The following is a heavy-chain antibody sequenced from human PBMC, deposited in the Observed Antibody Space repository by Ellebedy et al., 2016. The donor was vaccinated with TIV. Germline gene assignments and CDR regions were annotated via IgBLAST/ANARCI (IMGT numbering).Heavy chain of an antibody. J-gene: IGHJ4*02. D-gene: IGHD1-14*01. CDR2: IKQDGSEK. CDR3: ARGRNFN. CDR1: GIPFSSNW. V-gene: IGHV3-7*03. Sequence: GESLKTSCAAAGIPFSSNWMSWVRQTPGKGLEWVASIKQDGSEKYYVDSVKGRFTISRDNAKNSLYLQMNSLSAEDTAVYYCARGRNFNWGQGTLVTVSS.